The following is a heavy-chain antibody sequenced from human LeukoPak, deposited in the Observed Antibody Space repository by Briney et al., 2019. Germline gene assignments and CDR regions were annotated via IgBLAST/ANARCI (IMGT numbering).Heavy chain of an antibody. CDR2: IGSSDSTV. D-gene: IGHD3-3*01. Sequence: GGSLRLSCAASGFTFSDHYMSWIRQAPGKGLEGVSYIGSSDSTVYYADSVKGRFTISRDNAENSLYLQMNSLRAEDTAVYYCAREYDFWSGYPYYFDYWGQGTLVTVSS. J-gene: IGHJ4*02. V-gene: IGHV3-11*04. CDR1: GFTFSDHY. CDR3: AREYDFWSGYPYYFDY.